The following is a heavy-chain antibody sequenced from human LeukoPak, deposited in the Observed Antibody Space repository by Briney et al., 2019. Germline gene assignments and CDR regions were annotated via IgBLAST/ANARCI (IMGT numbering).Heavy chain of an antibody. CDR1: GFTFSTYF. J-gene: IGHJ4*02. CDR3: AKVASLCTSTSCVRGGFDY. V-gene: IGHV3-74*01. Sequence: GGSLRLSCAASGFTFSTYFMHWVRQAPGKGLVWVSRINGDGKSTTYADSVMGRFTISRDNSKNTLYLQMNSLRAEDTAKYYCAKVASLCTSTSCVRGGFDYWGQGTLVTVSS. CDR2: INGDGKST. D-gene: IGHD2-2*01.